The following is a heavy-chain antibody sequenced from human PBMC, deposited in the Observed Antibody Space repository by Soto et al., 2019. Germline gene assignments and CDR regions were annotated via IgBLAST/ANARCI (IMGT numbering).Heavy chain of an antibody. CDR3: AKYMVRGLTREIIYQHGIDV. Sequence: EVQLLESGGGLVQPGGSLRLSCAASGFTFNNYAMTWVRQAPGKGLEWVSGISGSGITPFYTDSVKGRFTISRDSSKNTLSLQMDTLRVEDTAVYYCAKYMVRGLTREIIYQHGIDVWGQGTAVTVSS. V-gene: IGHV3-23*01. J-gene: IGHJ6*02. CDR1: GFTFNNYA. CDR2: ISGSGITP. D-gene: IGHD3-10*01.